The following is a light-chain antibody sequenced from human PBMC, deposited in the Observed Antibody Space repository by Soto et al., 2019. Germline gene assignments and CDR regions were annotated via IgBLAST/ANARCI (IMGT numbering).Light chain of an antibody. CDR3: SSYTSSNYVV. Sequence: QSALTQPASVSGSPGQSITISCTGTSSDVGDYDYVSWYQKHPDRAPKLIIYEVTNRPSGVSNRFSGSKSGNTASLSISGLQAEDEADYYCSSYTSSNYVVFGGGT. J-gene: IGLJ2*01. CDR1: SSDVGDYDY. CDR2: EVT. V-gene: IGLV2-14*01.